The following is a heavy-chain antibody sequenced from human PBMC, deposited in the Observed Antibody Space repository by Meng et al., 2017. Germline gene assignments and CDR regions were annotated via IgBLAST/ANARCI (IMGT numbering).Heavy chain of an antibody. CDR3: ARADTKGDWFDP. J-gene: IGHJ5*02. D-gene: IGHD2-8*01. CDR1: GFTFSDHY. V-gene: IGHV3-72*01. CDR2: NRNKANSYTT. Sequence: GERVATGGGVDDPGGSRVLSCEASGFTFSDHYMDWVRQALGKGLEWVGRNRNKANSYTTEYAASVKGRFTISRDDSKNSLYLQMNSLKTEDTAVYYCARADTKGDWFDPWGQGTLVTVSS.